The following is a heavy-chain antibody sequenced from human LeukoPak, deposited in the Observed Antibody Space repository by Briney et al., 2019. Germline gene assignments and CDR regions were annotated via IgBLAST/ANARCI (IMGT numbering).Heavy chain of an antibody. Sequence: GASVRVSSKASGYTFTGYYMHWVRQAPGQGLEWMGWINPNSGGTNYAQKFQGRVTMTRDTSISTAYMELSRLRSDDTAVYYCARGGYCSSTSCYGAYYYYYYMDVWGKGTTVTVSS. J-gene: IGHJ6*03. CDR1: GYTFTGYY. V-gene: IGHV1-2*02. D-gene: IGHD2-2*01. CDR3: ARGGYCSSTSCYGAYYYYYYMDV. CDR2: INPNSGGT.